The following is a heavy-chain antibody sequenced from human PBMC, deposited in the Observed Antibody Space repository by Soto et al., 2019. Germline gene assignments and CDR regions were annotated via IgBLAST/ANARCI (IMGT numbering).Heavy chain of an antibody. Sequence: ASVKVSCKASGYTFTNCGISWVRQAPGQGLEWMGWISAYNGNTNYAQKLQGRVTMTTDTSTSTAYMELRSLRSDDTAVYYCARVRHYDFWSGYQYFQHWGQGTLVTVSS. J-gene: IGHJ1*01. CDR1: GYTFTNCG. V-gene: IGHV1-18*01. CDR3: ARVRHYDFWSGYQYFQH. CDR2: ISAYNGNT. D-gene: IGHD3-3*01.